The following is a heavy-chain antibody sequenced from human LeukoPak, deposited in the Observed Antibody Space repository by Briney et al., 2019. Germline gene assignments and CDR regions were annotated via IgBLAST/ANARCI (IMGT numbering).Heavy chain of an antibody. V-gene: IGHV4-39*01. D-gene: IGHD6-19*01. J-gene: IGHJ6*02. CDR1: GGSISSSSYY. CDR2: IYYSGST. Sequence: SETLSLTCTVSGGSISSSSYYWGWIRQPPGKGLEWTGSIYYSGSTNYNPSLKSRVTISVDTSKNQFSLKLSSVTAADTAVYYCARHPRIAVSPFYGMDVWGQGTTVTVSS. CDR3: ARHPRIAVSPFYGMDV.